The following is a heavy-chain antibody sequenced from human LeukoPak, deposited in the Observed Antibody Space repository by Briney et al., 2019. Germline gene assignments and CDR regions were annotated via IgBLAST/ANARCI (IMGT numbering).Heavy chain of an antibody. V-gene: IGHV3-30*02. CDR1: GLTFRSYG. CDR3: TKEEVISRNYGVYFDH. Sequence: EGSLRLSCAASGLTFRSYGMHWVRQAPGKGLEWVAFIRYDGNSNYYADSVKGRFTISRDTSRSTLYLQMNSLRAEDTAVYYCTKEEVISRNYGVYFDHWGQGALVTVSS. CDR2: IRYDGNSN. J-gene: IGHJ4*02. D-gene: IGHD3-22*01.